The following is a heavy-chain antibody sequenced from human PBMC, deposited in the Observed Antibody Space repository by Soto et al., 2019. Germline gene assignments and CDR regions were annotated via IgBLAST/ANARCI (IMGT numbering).Heavy chain of an antibody. CDR3: ARGVAVAAPGDY. D-gene: IGHD6-19*01. V-gene: IGHV3-30-3*01. CDR1: GFTFSSYA. J-gene: IGHJ4*02. Sequence: HPGGSLRLSCAASGFTFSSYAMHWVRQAPGKGLEWVAVISYDGSNKYYADSVKGRFTISRDNSKNTLYLQMNSLRAEDTAVYYCARGVAVAAPGDYWGQGTLVTVSS. CDR2: ISYDGSNK.